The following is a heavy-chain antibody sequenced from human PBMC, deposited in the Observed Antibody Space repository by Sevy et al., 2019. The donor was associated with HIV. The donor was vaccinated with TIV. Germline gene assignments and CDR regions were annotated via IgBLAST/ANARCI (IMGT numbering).Heavy chain of an antibody. CDR2: ISFDGTYK. J-gene: IGHJ3*02. D-gene: IGHD1-1*01. Sequence: GGSLRLSCAASGFTFGNFPIHWVRQCPGKGLEGVAVISFDGTYKYYADSVRGRFTISRDNSKNTLSLQMNSLRPEDTAFYYCARGPIQLGAFDIWGQGTVVTVSS. V-gene: IGHV3-30*04. CDR1: GFTFGNFP. CDR3: ARGPIQLGAFDI.